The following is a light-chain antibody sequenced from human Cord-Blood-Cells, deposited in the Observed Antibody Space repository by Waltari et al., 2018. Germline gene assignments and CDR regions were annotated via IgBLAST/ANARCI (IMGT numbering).Light chain of an antibody. V-gene: IGKV1-33*01. CDR1: QDISNY. Sequence: DIQMTQSPSSLSASVGDRVTITCQASQDISNYLNWYQQKTGKAPKLLIYDASNLETGVPSRFSGSGSGTDFPFTISSLQPEDIATYYCQQYDNLLTFGGGTKVEIK. CDR3: QQYDNLLT. CDR2: DAS. J-gene: IGKJ4*01.